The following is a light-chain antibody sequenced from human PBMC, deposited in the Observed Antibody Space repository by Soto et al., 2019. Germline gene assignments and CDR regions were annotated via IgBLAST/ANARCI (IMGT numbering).Light chain of an antibody. CDR1: QSLVHSDGNTY. CDR3: MQATHLIT. CDR2: QIS. V-gene: IGKV2-24*01. Sequence: DILMTQTPLSSPVTLGQPASISFMSIQSLVHSDGNTYLSWLQQRPGQPPRXLIYQISNRFSGVPDRLSGSGAGTDFTLKISRVEAEDVGVYYCMQATHLITFGQGTRLEIK. J-gene: IGKJ5*01.